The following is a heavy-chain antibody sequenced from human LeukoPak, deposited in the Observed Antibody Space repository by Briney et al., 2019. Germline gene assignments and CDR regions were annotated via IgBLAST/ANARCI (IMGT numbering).Heavy chain of an antibody. CDR2: ISAYNGNT. V-gene: IGHV1-18*01. D-gene: IGHD2-2*01. J-gene: IGHJ4*02. CDR1: GYTFTSYG. Sequence: ASVKVSCKASGYTFTSYGISWVRQAPGQGLEWMGWISAYNGNTNYAQKLQDRATMTTDTSTSTAYMELRSLRSDDTAVYYCARDLYCSSTSCYVFDYWGQGTLVTVSS. CDR3: ARDLYCSSTSCYVFDY.